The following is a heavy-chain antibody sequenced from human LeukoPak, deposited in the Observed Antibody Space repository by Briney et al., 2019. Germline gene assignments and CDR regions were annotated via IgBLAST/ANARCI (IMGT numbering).Heavy chain of an antibody. V-gene: IGHV3-7*03. CDR2: INHNGNVN. D-gene: IGHD3-16*01. Sequence: GGSLRLSCAASGFTFSSYWMNWARQAPGKGLEWAASINHNGNVNYYVDSVKGRFTISRDNAKNSLYLQMSNLRAEDTAVYFCARGGGLDVRGQGATVTVSS. CDR3: ARGGGLDV. J-gene: IGHJ6*02. CDR1: GFTFSSYW.